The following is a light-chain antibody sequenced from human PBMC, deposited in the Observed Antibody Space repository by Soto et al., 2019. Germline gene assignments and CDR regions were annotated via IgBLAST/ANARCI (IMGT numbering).Light chain of an antibody. Sequence: EIVLTQSPGTLSLSPGERATLSCRASQSVSSSYLAWYQQKPGQAPRLLMYAASSRATGIPDRFSGSGSGTDFTLTISRLEPEDFAVYYCQQYGSSPQYTFGQGTKLEIK. CDR3: QQYGSSPQYT. CDR1: QSVSSSY. J-gene: IGKJ2*01. V-gene: IGKV3-20*01. CDR2: AAS.